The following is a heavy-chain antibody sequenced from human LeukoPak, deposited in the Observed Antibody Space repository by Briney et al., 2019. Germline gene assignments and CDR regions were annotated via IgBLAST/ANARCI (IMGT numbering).Heavy chain of an antibody. Sequence: ASVKVSCKASGYTFTSYWIQWVRQAPGQGLEWMGLINPDGGSTAYAHRFQGRVIMTRDTSTSTAYMELSSLRSEDTAVYYCARSLLRLGYCSGGSCYSFDYWGQGTLVTVSS. D-gene: IGHD2-15*01. V-gene: IGHV1-46*01. CDR1: GYTFTSYW. CDR3: ARSLLRLGYCSGGSCYSFDY. CDR2: INPDGGST. J-gene: IGHJ4*02.